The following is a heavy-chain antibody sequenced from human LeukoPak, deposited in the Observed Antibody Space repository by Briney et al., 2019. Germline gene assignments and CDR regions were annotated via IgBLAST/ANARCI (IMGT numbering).Heavy chain of an antibody. D-gene: IGHD5-18*01. CDR2: INPKSGGT. Sequence: GASVKVSCKASGYTFTDYYMHWVRQAPGQGLEWMGWINPKSGGTNYAQKFQGRVTLTRDTSISTAYMELSGLRSDDTALYYCARDRPGYSSNFDYWGQGTLVTVSS. J-gene: IGHJ4*02. V-gene: IGHV1-2*02. CDR1: GYTFTDYY. CDR3: ARDRPGYSSNFDY.